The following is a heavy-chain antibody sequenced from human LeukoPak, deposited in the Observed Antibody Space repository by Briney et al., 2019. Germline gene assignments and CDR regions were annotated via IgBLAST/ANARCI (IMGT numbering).Heavy chain of an antibody. D-gene: IGHD6-19*01. Sequence: GGSLRLSCAASGFTFRSYAMNWVRQAPGKGLEWVSAISANGGTTYYADSVKGRFTISRDNSKNTLYLQMDSLRAEDTAVYYCAKPTGYSNGWYMSLDYWGQGALVTVPS. CDR1: GFTFRSYA. CDR2: ISANGGTT. V-gene: IGHV3-23*01. J-gene: IGHJ4*02. CDR3: AKPTGYSNGWYMSLDY.